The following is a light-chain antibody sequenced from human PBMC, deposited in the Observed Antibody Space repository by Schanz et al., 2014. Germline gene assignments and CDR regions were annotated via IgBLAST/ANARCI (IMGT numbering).Light chain of an antibody. Sequence: EIVLTQSPGTLSLSPGERATLSCRASQTVNGNYIAWYQEKPGQAPRLLIYGASTRATGIPARFSGSGSGTEFTLTISSLQSEDFAVYYCQQYGSSPLTFGQGTKVEIK. V-gene: IGKV3-20*01. CDR3: QQYGSSPLT. J-gene: IGKJ1*01. CDR2: GAS. CDR1: QTVNGNY.